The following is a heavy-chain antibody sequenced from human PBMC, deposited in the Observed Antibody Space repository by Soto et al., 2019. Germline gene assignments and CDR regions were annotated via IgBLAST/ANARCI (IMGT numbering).Heavy chain of an antibody. Sequence: EVPLVESGGGLVQPGGSLRLSCAASGFTFSSYEMNWVRQAPGKGLEWVSYISSSGSTIYYADSVKGRFTISRDNAKNSLYLQMNSMRAEDTAVYYCARAPRKRGGSSASWGQGTLVTVSS. J-gene: IGHJ4*02. D-gene: IGHD6-6*01. CDR1: GFTFSSYE. CDR2: ISSSGSTI. CDR3: ARAPRKRGGSSAS. V-gene: IGHV3-48*03.